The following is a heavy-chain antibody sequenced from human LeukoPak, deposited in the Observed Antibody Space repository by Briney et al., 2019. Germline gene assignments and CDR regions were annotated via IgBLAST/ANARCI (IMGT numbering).Heavy chain of an antibody. CDR1: GGSFSGYY. CDR2: INHSGST. J-gene: IGHJ4*02. V-gene: IGHV4-34*01. Sequence: SETLSLTCAVYGGSFSGYYWSWIRQPPGKGLEWIGEINHSGSTNYNPSLKSRVTISVDTSKNQFSLKLSSVTAADTAVYYCARGPGDSYGYRRYYFDYWGQGTLVTVSS. D-gene: IGHD5-18*01. CDR3: ARGPGDSYGYRRYYFDY.